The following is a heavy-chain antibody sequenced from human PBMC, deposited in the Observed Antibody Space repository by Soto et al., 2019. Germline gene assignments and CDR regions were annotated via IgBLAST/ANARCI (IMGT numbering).Heavy chain of an antibody. D-gene: IGHD6-6*01. Sequence: QVQLVQSGAEVKKPGSSVKVSCKASGGTFYTYSFGWLRQAPGQGLQWMGSIIPFIGAPNYAQNFQDRVTITADESTTTAYMELSGLKSEDTAVYFCARGGDSSSLRAFYSYGFDVWGQGTSVTVSS. CDR1: GGTFYTYS. J-gene: IGHJ6*02. V-gene: IGHV1-69*18. CDR3: ARGGDSSSLRAFYSYGFDV. CDR2: IIPFIGAP.